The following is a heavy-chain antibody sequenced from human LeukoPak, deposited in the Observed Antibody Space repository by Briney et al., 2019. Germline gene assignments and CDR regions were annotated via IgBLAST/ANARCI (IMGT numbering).Heavy chain of an antibody. V-gene: IGHV3-74*03. CDR3: ARDPTLYFDWLPLYYYYGMDV. CDR2: ISPDGSTT. D-gene: IGHD3-9*01. J-gene: IGHJ6*02. Sequence: GGSLRLSCAASGFTFSRYWMHWVRQAPGKGLMWVSRISPDGSTTLYADSVKGRFTISRDNVKNTLYLQMNSLGAEDTAVYYCARDPTLYFDWLPLYYYYGMDVWGQGTTVTVSS. CDR1: GFTFSRYW.